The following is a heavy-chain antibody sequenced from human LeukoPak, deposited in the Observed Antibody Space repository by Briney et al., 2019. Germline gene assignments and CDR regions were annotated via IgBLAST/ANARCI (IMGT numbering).Heavy chain of an antibody. CDR3: ARRGIAVAGHFDY. D-gene: IGHD6-19*01. J-gene: IGHJ4*02. V-gene: IGHV5-51*01. CDR2: IYPGDSDT. Sequence: GESLKISCKTSGYSFPIYWIGWVRQMPGKGLEWMGIIYPGDSDTRYSPSFQGQVTISADKSISTAYLQWSSLKASDTAMYYCARRGIAVAGHFDYWGQGTLVTVSS. CDR1: GYSFPIYW.